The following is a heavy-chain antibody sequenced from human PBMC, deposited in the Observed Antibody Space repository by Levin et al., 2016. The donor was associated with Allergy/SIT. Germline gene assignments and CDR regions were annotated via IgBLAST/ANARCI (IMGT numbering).Heavy chain of an antibody. CDR3: ARFESAAAGNIGNWFDP. CDR1: GYTFTSYG. CDR2: ISAYNGNT. V-gene: IGHV1-18*01. Sequence: ASVKVSCKASGYTFTSYGISWVRQAPGQGLEWMGWISAYNGNTNYAQKLQGRVTMTTDTSTSTAYMELRSLRSDDTVVYYCARFESAAAGNIGNWFDPWGQGTLVTVSS. D-gene: IGHD6-13*01. J-gene: IGHJ5*02.